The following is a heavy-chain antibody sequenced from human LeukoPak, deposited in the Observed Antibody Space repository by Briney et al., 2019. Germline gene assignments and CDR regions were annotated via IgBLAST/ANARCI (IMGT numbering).Heavy chain of an antibody. CDR2: VNRDGGST. V-gene: IGHV3-74*01. CDR1: GFTFSNYW. CDR3: ARGFDSSGGDY. J-gene: IGHJ4*02. D-gene: IGHD3-22*01. Sequence: TGGSLRLSCAASGFTFSNYWMHWVRQAPGKGLVWVSRVNRDGGSTGYADSVKGRFAISRDNAKNTLYLQMSGLRAEDTAVYYCARGFDSSGGDYWGQGTLVTVSS.